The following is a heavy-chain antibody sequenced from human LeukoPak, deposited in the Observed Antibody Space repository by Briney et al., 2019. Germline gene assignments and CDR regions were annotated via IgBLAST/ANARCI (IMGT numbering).Heavy chain of an antibody. CDR2: ISYDGSNK. CDR3: ARGLWRGSSSSYFDY. D-gene: IGHD6-6*01. CDR1: GFTFSSYA. V-gene: IGHV3-30-3*01. J-gene: IGHJ4*02. Sequence: PGGSLRLSCAASGFTFSSYAMHWVRQAPGKGLEWVAVISYDGSNKYYADSVKGRFTISRDNSKNTLYLQMNSLRAEDTAVYYCARGLWRGSSSSYFDYWGQGTLVTVSS.